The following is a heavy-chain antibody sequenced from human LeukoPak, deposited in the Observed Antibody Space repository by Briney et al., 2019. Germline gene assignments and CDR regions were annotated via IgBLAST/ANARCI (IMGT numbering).Heavy chain of an antibody. V-gene: IGHV1-46*01. J-gene: IGHJ4*02. CDR1: GYTFTSYY. CDR3: ARGEDWAYDILTGYFDH. D-gene: IGHD3-9*01. CDR2: INPSGGST. Sequence: GASVKVSCKASGYTFTSYYMHWVRQAPGQGLEWMGIINPSGGSTSYAQKFQGRVTMTRDTSTSTVYMELSSLRSEDTAVYYCARGEDWAYDILTGYFDHWGQGTLVTVSS.